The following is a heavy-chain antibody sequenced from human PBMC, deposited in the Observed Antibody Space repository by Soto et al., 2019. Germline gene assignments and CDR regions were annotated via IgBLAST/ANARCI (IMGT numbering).Heavy chain of an antibody. Sequence: QLHLQESGSGLVKPSQTLSLTCVVSGGSITIGSYTWSWIRPPPGKGPEWIGSIWHSGTTHYNPSVSRGVTISVDTPKKQFSLSLNSVTAEDTAVFYCARVDEGDFFDSWGQGTLVTVSS. CDR1: GGSITIGSYT. CDR2: IWHSGTT. V-gene: IGHV4-30-2*01. J-gene: IGHJ4*02. CDR3: ARVDEGDFFDS.